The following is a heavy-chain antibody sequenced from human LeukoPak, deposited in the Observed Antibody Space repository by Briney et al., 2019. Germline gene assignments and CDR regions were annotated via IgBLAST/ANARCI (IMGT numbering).Heavy chain of an antibody. J-gene: IGHJ4*02. CDR1: GFTFSSYW. D-gene: IGHD6-13*01. V-gene: IGHV3-7*03. CDR2: INQIGSEK. Sequence: GGSLRLSCAASGFTFSSYWMSWVRQAPGKGLEWVASINQIGSEKYYVDSVRGRFTISRDNAKNSLFLQINSLRAEDTAVYYCTRDGVAAGLYFDYWGQGTLVTVSS. CDR3: TRDGVAAGLYFDY.